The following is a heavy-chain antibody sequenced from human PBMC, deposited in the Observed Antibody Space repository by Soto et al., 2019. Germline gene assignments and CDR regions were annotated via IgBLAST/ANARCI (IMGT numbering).Heavy chain of an antibody. CDR3: ARDLGGYYWFDP. CDR1: GDSISGFH. V-gene: IGHV4-59*01. CDR2: IYSSGST. D-gene: IGHD5-12*01. Sequence: SETLSLTCTVSGDSISGFHLHWIRQPPGKGLQWIGYIYSSGSTMYNPSLKSRVTMSVDTSQNQFSLKLDSVTAADTAVYYCARDLGGYYWFDPWGQGTLVTVSS. J-gene: IGHJ5*02.